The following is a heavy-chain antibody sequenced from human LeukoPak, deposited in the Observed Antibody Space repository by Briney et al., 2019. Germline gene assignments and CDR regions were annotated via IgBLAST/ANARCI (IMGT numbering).Heavy chain of an antibody. Sequence: GGSLRLSCAASGFTLSINYMSWVRQAPGKGLEWVSIIYSAGDTHYTDSVMGRFTISRDNSKNTLYLQMNSLRAEDTAVYYCVRDPVDSSDSSGYSDYWGQGTLVTASS. CDR2: IYSAGDT. J-gene: IGHJ4*02. D-gene: IGHD3-22*01. CDR1: GFTLSINY. CDR3: VRDPVDSSDSSGYSDY. V-gene: IGHV3-66*01.